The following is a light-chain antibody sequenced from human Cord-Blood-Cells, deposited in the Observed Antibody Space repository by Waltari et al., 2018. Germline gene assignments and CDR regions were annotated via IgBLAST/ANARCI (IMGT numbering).Light chain of an antibody. Sequence: EIVLTQSPATLSLSPGERATLSCRASQSVSSYLAWYQQKQGQAPRLLIYDASNSATGIPARFSGSGSGTDFTLTISSLEPEDVAVYYCQQYYSTPLTFGGGTK. V-gene: IGKV3-11*01. CDR2: DAS. CDR1: QSVSSY. J-gene: IGKJ4*01. CDR3: QQYYSTPLT.